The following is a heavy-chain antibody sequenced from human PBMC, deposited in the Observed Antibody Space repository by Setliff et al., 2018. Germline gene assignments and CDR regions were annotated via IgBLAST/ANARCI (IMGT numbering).Heavy chain of an antibody. CDR3: ARGEDIVVVPAGFDDYSNYEDYYYGMDV. Sequence: GASVKVSCKASGGTFSTYAISWVRQAPGQGLEWMGGIIPIFGTANYAQKFQGRVTITADESTSTAYMELSSLRSEDTAVYYCARGEDIVVVPAGFDDYSNYEDYYYGMDVWGQGTTGTVS. J-gene: IGHJ6*02. CDR2: IIPIFGTA. V-gene: IGHV1-69*13. CDR1: GGTFSTYA. D-gene: IGHD2-2*01.